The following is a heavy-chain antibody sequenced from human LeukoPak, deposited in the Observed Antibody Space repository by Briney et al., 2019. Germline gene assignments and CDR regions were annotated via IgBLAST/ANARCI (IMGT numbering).Heavy chain of an antibody. J-gene: IGHJ4*02. CDR3: AKDWPLSRRVPSAPFDS. CDR2: ISGSGGIT. CDR1: GFTFSGYA. D-gene: IGHD2-2*01. V-gene: IGHV3-23*01. Sequence: GGSLRLSCAASGFTFSGYAMSWVRQAPGKGLEWVSSISGSGGITFYADSVKGRFTISRDNSKNTLYLQMNSLRAEDTAVYYCAKDWPLSRRVPSAPFDSWGQGTLVTVSS.